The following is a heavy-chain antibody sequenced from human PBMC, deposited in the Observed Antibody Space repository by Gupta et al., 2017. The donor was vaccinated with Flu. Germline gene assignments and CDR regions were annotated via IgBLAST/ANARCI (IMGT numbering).Heavy chain of an antibody. CDR3: ARENTAMVNHDAFDI. Sequence: QVQLQESGPGLVKPSQTLSLTCTVSGGSISSGSYYWSWIRQPAGKGLEWIGRIYTSGSTNYNPSLKSRVTISVDTSKNQFSLKLSSVTAADTAVYYCARENTAMVNHDAFDIWGQGTMVTVSS. CDR2: IYTSGST. V-gene: IGHV4-61*02. D-gene: IGHD5-18*01. CDR1: GGSISSGSYY. J-gene: IGHJ3*02.